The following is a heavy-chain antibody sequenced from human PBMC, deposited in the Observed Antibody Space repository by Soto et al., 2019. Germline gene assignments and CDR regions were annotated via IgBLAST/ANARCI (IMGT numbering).Heavy chain of an antibody. V-gene: IGHV4-4*07. J-gene: IGHJ4*02. Sequence: SETLSLTCTVSGGSISSYYWSWIRQPAGKGLEWIGRIHTSGTTNYNPSLKSRVTMSVDTSKNQISLKLSSVTAADTAVYYCARGGVGGSRYHFDYWGQGTLVTVSS. CDR1: GGSISSYY. CDR2: IHTSGTT. D-gene: IGHD2-15*01. CDR3: ARGGVGGSRYHFDY.